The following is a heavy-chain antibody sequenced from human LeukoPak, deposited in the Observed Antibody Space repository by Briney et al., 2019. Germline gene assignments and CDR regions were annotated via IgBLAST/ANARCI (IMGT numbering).Heavy chain of an antibody. D-gene: IGHD5-12*01. J-gene: IGHJ6*03. CDR1: GGSISSYY. CDR2: IYYSGST. Sequence: SETLSLTCTVSGGSISSYYWGWIRQPPGKGLEWIGSIYYSGSTYYNPSLKSRVTISVDTSKNQFSLKLSSVTAADTAVYYYARDGYSGYDWIYYYYYMDVWGKGTTVTISS. CDR3: ARDGYSGYDWIYYYYYMDV. V-gene: IGHV4-39*01.